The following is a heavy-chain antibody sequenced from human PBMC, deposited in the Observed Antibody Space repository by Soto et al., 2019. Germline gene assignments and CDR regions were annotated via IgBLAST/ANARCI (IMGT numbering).Heavy chain of an antibody. CDR2: ISGSGGST. J-gene: IGHJ4*02. Sequence: PGWSLRLSCAASGFTFSSYAMSWVRQAPGKGLEWVSAISGSGGSTYYADSVKGRFTSSRDNSKHTLYLQMNSLRAEDTAVYYCAKVNRMTTVTTHYYLDYWGQGTLVTVSS. CDR1: GFTFSSYA. V-gene: IGHV3-23*01. D-gene: IGHD4-4*01. CDR3: AKVNRMTTVTTHYYLDY.